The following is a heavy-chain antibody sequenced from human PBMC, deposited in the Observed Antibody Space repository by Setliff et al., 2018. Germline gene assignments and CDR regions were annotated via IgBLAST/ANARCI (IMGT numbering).Heavy chain of an antibody. CDR2: TIPMFGST. CDR1: GGTFSSYG. D-gene: IGHD1-26*01. V-gene: IGHV1-69*05. Sequence: GASVKVSCKASGGTFSSYGISWVRQAPGQGLEWMGGTIPMFGSTKYAQKFQERVTIIKDESTSTAYMEVSSLRTEDTAVYYCARSPPNRGVGQGHHMDVWGKGTTVTVSS. J-gene: IGHJ6*03. CDR3: ARSPPNRGVGQGHHMDV.